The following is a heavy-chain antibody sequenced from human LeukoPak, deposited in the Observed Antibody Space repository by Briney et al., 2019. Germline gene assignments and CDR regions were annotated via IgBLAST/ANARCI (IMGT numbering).Heavy chain of an antibody. CDR2: IYYSGST. J-gene: IGHJ4*02. D-gene: IGHD2-2*01. CDR3: ARDSCRSTSCRKKFDY. CDR1: GGSISSSNYY. Sequence: PSETLSLTCTVSGGSISSSNYYWGWIRQPPGKGLEWIGSIYYSGSTYYNPSLKSRVTISVDTSKNQFSLKLSSVTAADTAVYYCARDSCRSTSCRKKFDYWGQGTLVTVSS. V-gene: IGHV4-39*07.